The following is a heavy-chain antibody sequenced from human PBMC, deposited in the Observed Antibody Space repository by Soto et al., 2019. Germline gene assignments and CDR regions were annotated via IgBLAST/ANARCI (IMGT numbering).Heavy chain of an antibody. CDR2: ISDDGANT. CDR1: GFTFSNYA. J-gene: IGHJ4*02. V-gene: IGHV3-23*01. CDR3: ARAIGADFFGY. Sequence: GGSLRLSCIASGFTFSNYAMSWVRQAPGKGLEWVSTISDDGANTFIGDSMKDHFDISRDNSKNTVFLHLSTVRAEDTAIYYCARAIGADFFGYWGQGTPFTVSS. D-gene: IGHD6-25*01.